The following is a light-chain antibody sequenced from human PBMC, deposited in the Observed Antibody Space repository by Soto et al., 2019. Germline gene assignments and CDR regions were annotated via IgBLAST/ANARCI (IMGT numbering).Light chain of an antibody. CDR2: KAS. CDR1: QSISNY. J-gene: IGKJ2*01. CDR3: QHRT. Sequence: DIQMTQSPSTLSASVGDRVTITCRASQSISNYLAWYQQKPGKAPNLLIYKASTLQSGVPSRFRGSGSGTEFTLTISSLQPEDFATYYCQHRTFGQGTKLEIK. V-gene: IGKV1-5*03.